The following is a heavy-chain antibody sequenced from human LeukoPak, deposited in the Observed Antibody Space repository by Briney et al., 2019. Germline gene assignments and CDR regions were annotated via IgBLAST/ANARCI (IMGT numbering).Heavy chain of an antibody. J-gene: IGHJ4*02. CDR1: GFTFSNAW. V-gene: IGHV3-15*01. CDR2: IKSKPDGGTT. Sequence: PGGSLRLSCAASGFTFSNAWMSWVRQAPGKGLEWVGRIKSKPDGGTTDYAAPVKGRFTISRDDSKNTLYLQMNSLKTEDTAVYYCTTDAGYFDYWGQGTLVTVSS. CDR3: TTDAGYFDY.